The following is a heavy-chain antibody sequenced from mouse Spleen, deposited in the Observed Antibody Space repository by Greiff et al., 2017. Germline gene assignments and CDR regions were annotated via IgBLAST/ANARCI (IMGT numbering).Heavy chain of an antibody. CDR3: ARRTTATDYAMDY. CDR1: GFTFSDYG. D-gene: IGHD1-2*01. Sequence: EVKLVESGGGLVKPGGSLKLSCAASGFTFSDYGMHWVRQAPEKGLEWVAYISSGSSTIYYADTVKGRFTISRDNAKNTLFLQMTSLRSEDTAMYYCARRTTATDYAMDYWGQGTSVTVSS. CDR2: ISSGSSTI. J-gene: IGHJ4*01. V-gene: IGHV5-17*01.